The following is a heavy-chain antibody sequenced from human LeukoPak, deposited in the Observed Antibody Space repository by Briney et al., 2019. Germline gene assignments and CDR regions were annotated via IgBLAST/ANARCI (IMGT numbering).Heavy chain of an antibody. CDR1: GFTFSSYA. CDR2: ISGSGGST. D-gene: IGHD3-22*01. J-gene: IGHJ4*02. CDR3: ARSADSSGFPYY. V-gene: IGHV3-23*01. Sequence: GGSLRLSCAASGFTFSSYAMSWVRQAPGKGLGWVSAISGSGGSTYYADSVKGRFTISRDNSKNTLYLQMNSLRAEDTAVYYCARSADSSGFPYYWGQGTLVTVSS.